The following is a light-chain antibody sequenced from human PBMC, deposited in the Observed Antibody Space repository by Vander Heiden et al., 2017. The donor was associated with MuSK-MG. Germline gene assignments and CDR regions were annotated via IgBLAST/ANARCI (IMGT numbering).Light chain of an antibody. J-gene: IGLJ3*02. CDR1: SYNLGRHP. CDR2: RDT. CDR3: AALDSSLNCWV. Sequence: QSVLTQPPSASGAPGQRVTLACSGSSYNLGRHPVNCCPQLHGPAPKLTLYRDTQPPPGGRDRHCGSKSGPAASLAISGSHPEDEADYYCAALDSSLNCWVFCVGTKLTVL. V-gene: IGLV1-44*01.